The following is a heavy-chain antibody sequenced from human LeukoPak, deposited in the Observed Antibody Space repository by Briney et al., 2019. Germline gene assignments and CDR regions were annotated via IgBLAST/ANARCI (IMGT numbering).Heavy chain of an antibody. CDR2: IYSGGST. CDR3: ARDRGGSSVVDY. V-gene: IGHV3-53*01. CDR1: GFTVSSSY. J-gene: IGHJ4*02. D-gene: IGHD6-13*01. Sequence: PGGSLRLSCAASGFTVSSSYMSWVRQAPGKGLEWVSIIYSGGSTYYADSVKGRFTISRDNSKNTLYLQMNSLRAEDTAVYYCARDRGGSSVVDYWGQGTLVTVSS.